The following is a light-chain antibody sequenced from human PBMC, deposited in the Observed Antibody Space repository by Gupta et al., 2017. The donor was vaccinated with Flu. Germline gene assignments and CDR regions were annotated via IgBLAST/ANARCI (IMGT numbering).Light chain of an antibody. CDR1: SSNMGNNY. CDR3: EKSDSSLSGVV. Sequence: QSVLTQPPSVSAAPGQKVTISCSGSSSNMGNNYVSWYQQLPGTAPNLLLDDNNRRPSGIPDRFSGYQSGTSATPTTXGXQTGEEXDDYCEKSDSSLSGVVFGGGTKLTVL. CDR2: DNN. V-gene: IGLV1-51*01. J-gene: IGLJ2*01.